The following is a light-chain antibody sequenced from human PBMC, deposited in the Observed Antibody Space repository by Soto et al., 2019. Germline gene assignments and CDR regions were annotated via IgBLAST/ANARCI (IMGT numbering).Light chain of an antibody. V-gene: IGKV3-20*01. CDR2: GAS. Sequence: IVLTQSPGTLSLSPGERATLSCRASQSVTSGDLAWYQQKPGQAPRLLMYGASRRITGVPDRFSGSGSGTDFTLTISRLQPEDFAVYYCQQYGNFPRTFGQGTKVEIK. CDR1: QSVTSGD. CDR3: QQYGNFPRT. J-gene: IGKJ1*01.